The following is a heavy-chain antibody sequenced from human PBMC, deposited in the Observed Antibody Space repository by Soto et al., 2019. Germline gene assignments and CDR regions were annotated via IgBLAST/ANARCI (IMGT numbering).Heavy chain of an antibody. CDR2: INPDGRRI. D-gene: IGHD1-1*01. CDR1: GFTFNNYW. Sequence: PGGSLRLSCAASGFTFNNYWMHWVRQAPGKGLVWVSRINPDGRRINYADFVKGRFTLTSDNAKNTAYLQMNSLGAEDTAVYYCVRVPSGTYSWFGPWGEGAMVTAYS. V-gene: IGHV3-74*01. J-gene: IGHJ5*02. CDR3: VRVPSGTYSWFGP.